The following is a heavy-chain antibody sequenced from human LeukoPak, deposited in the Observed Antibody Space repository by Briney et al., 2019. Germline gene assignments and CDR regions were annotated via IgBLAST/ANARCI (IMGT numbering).Heavy chain of an antibody. Sequence: PSETLSLTCTVSGGSITGYYWNWIRQPAGQGLEWLGRVYSSGVGNFNPSLTSRVTMSVDTSKNQFSLKLTSLTAADTAVYYCAREEFLHEIDSSGYFVYWGQGTLVTVSS. D-gene: IGHD3-22*01. V-gene: IGHV4-4*07. CDR2: VYSSGVG. CDR1: GGSITGYY. J-gene: IGHJ4*02. CDR3: AREEFLHEIDSSGYFVY.